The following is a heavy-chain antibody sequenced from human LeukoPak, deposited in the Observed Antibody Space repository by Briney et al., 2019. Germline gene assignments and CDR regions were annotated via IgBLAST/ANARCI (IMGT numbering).Heavy chain of an antibody. V-gene: IGHV4-39*01. CDR2: IYYSGST. D-gene: IGHD3-16*01. J-gene: IGHJ4*02. CDR3: ARQDRGSDY. Sequence: NASETLSLTCTVSGGSISSSSYYWGWIRQPPGKGLEWIGSIYYSGSTYYNPSLKSRVTISVDTSKNQFSLKLSSVTAAVTAVYYCARQDRGSDYWGQGALVTVSS. CDR1: GGSISSSSYY.